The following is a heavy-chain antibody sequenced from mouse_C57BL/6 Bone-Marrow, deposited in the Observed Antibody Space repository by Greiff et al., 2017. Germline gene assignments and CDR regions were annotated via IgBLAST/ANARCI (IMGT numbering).Heavy chain of an antibody. CDR1: GYTFTSYW. D-gene: IGHD1-1*01. CDR3: ARYYEGFAY. CDR2: IDPSDSYT. V-gene: IGHV1-69*01. Sequence: VQLQQPGAELVKPGASVKLSCKASGYTFTSYWMHWVKQRPGQGLEWIGEIDPSDSYTNYNQKFKGKSTLTVDKSSSTAYMQLSSLTSEDSAVYYCARYYEGFAYWGQGTLVTVSA. J-gene: IGHJ3*01.